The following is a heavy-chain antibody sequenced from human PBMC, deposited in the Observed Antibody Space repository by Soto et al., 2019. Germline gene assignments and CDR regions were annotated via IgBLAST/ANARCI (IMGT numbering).Heavy chain of an antibody. CDR3: ARQYYDYIWGSYRPVYFDY. J-gene: IGHJ4*02. CDR2: IYYSGST. Sequence: QLQLQESGPGLVKPSETLSLTCTVSGGSISSSSYYWGWIRQPPGKGLEWIGSIYYSGSTYYNPSLKSRVTISVDTAKNQFSLKLSSVTAADTAVYYCARQYYDYIWGSYRPVYFDYWGQGTLVTVSS. V-gene: IGHV4-39*01. D-gene: IGHD3-16*02. CDR1: GGSISSSSYY.